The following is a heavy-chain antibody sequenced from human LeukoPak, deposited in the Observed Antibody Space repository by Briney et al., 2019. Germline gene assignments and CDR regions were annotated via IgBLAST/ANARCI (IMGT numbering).Heavy chain of an antibody. CDR1: GFTFDDYS. CDR3: AKINCSSNVCYFGWFDP. D-gene: IGHD2-2*01. CDR2: ITWDGGDT. V-gene: IGHV3-43*01. Sequence: GGSLRLSCAASGFTFDDYSMHWVHQAPGKGLEWVSLITWDGGDTSYADSVKGRFIISRDNTKNSLYLQMNSLTTEDTALYFCAKINCSSNVCYFGWFDPWGQGTLVTVSS. J-gene: IGHJ5*02.